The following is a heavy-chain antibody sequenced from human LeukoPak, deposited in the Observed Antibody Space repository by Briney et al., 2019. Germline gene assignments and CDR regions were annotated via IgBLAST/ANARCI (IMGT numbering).Heavy chain of an antibody. CDR3: AKDPGPRGSYPSYYFDY. D-gene: IGHD1-26*01. CDR2: ITGSGGST. J-gene: IGHJ4*02. CDR1: GFTFSNYG. V-gene: IGHV3-23*01. Sequence: AGGSLRLSCAASGFTFSNYGLSWVRQAPGKGLEWVSGITGSGGSTYYADSVKGRFTISRDNSKNTLYLQMNSLRAEDTAVYYCAKDPGPRGSYPSYYFDYWGQGTLVTVSS.